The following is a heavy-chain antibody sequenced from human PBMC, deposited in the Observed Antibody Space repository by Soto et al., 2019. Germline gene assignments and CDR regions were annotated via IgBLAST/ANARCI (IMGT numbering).Heavy chain of an antibody. V-gene: IGHV5-51*01. CDR1: GYSFTSYW. CDR3: ARTSYSQRYWFDP. J-gene: IGHJ5*02. Sequence: GESLKISCKGSGYSFTSYWIGWVRQMPGKGLEWMGVIYPGDSDTRYSPSFQGQVTISADKSISTAYLQWSSLKASDTAMYYCARTSYSQRYWFDPWGQGTLVTVS. CDR2: IYPGDSDT. D-gene: IGHD1-26*01.